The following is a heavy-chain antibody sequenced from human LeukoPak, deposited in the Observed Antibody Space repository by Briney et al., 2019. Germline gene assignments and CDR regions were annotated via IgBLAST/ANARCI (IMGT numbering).Heavy chain of an antibody. CDR3: ASTMIVGYLGLFDP. Sequence: GASVEVSCKASGYTFTGYYMHWVRQAPGQGLEWMGWINLNSGVTNYAQRLQGRVTMTRDTSISTAYMELSRLRSDDTAVYYCASTMIVGYLGLFDPWGQGTLVTVSS. J-gene: IGHJ5*02. CDR1: GYTFTGYY. D-gene: IGHD3-22*01. CDR2: INLNSGVT. V-gene: IGHV1-2*02.